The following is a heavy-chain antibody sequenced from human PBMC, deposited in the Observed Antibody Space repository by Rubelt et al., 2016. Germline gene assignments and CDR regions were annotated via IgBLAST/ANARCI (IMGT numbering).Heavy chain of an antibody. CDR1: GFTFGGYS. V-gene: IGHV3-48*04. D-gene: IGHD7-27*01. J-gene: IGHJ4*02. CDR3: ARDTGEPLMQY. Sequence: VRPGGSLRLSCAASGFTFGGYSMNWLRQAPGKGLEWVSYISSSSSLIYYADSVKGRFTISRDNAKNSLYLQMNSLRAADTAVYYCARDTGEPLMQYWGQGTLVTVSS. CDR2: ISSSSSLI.